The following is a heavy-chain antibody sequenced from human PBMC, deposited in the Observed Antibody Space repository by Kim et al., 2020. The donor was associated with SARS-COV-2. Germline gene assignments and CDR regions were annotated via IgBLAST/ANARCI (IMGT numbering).Heavy chain of an antibody. CDR2: IYYSGST. Sequence: SETLSLTCTVSGGSISSSSYYWGWIRQPPGKGLEWSGSIYYSGSTYYNPSLKSRVTISVDTSKNQFSLKLSSVTAADTAVYYCATATVKHLDYWGQGTLVTVSS. D-gene: IGHD4-17*01. CDR3: ATATVKHLDY. J-gene: IGHJ4*02. V-gene: IGHV4-39*01. CDR1: GGSISSSSYY.